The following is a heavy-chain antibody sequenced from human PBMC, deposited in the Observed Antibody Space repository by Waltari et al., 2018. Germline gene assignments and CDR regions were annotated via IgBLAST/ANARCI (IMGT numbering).Heavy chain of an antibody. D-gene: IGHD6-19*01. CDR3: AREEFSGPLNSGSEIGY. V-gene: IGHV3-15*01. CDR1: GFTFSNAW. J-gene: IGHJ4*02. Sequence: AASGFTFSNAWMSWVRQAPGKGLEWVGRIKSKTDGGTTDYAAPVKGRFTISRDNAKNSLYLQMNSLRAEDTAVYYCAREEFSGPLNSGSEIGYWGQGTLVTVSS. CDR2: IKSKTDGGTT.